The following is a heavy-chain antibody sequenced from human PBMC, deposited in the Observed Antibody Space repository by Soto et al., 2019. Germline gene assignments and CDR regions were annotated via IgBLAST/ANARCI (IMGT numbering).Heavy chain of an antibody. CDR3: ARISETTKADY. J-gene: IGHJ4*02. CDR1: GYDFTNYF. Sequence: VQMVQSGAQVKKPGASVKISCKASGYDFTNYFIHWVRQAPGQGLEWMGVINPSNGNTIYAQQFQGGVTMTRDASTNTVYLEVASLTSEDTAMFYCARISETTKADYWGQGTLVTVSS. D-gene: IGHD4-17*01. CDR2: INPSNGNT. V-gene: IGHV1-46*03.